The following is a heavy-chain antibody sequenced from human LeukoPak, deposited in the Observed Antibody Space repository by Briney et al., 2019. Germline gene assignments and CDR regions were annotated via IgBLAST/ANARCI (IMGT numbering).Heavy chain of an antibody. D-gene: IGHD3-3*01. CDR3: ARAYYDFWSGYRKYYFDY. Sequence: SVKVSCKASGGTFSSYAISWVRQAPGQGLEWMGGIIPIFGTANYAQKFQGRVTITADESTSTAYMELSSLRSEDTAVYYCARAYYDFWSGYRKYYFDYWGQGTLVTVSS. CDR2: IIPIFGTA. V-gene: IGHV1-69*01. J-gene: IGHJ4*02. CDR1: GGTFSSYA.